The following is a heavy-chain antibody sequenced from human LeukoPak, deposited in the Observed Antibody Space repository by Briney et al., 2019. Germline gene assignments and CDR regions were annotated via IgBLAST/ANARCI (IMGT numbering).Heavy chain of an antibody. V-gene: IGHV4-4*09. CDR1: GDSISRYY. CDR3: ARLTRLSTSPDRYYLDY. CDR2: IYTSGGT. D-gene: IGHD6-6*01. J-gene: IGHJ4*02. Sequence: KPSETLSLTCTVSGDSISRYYWSWIRQPPGKGLEWIGYIYTSGGTNYIPSLKGRVTISIDTSKNQFSLKLSSVTAADSAVYYCARLTRLSTSPDRYYLDYWGQGTLVTVSS.